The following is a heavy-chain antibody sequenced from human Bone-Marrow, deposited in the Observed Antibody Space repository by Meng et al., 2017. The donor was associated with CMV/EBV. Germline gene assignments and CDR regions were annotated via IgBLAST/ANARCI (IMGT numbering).Heavy chain of an antibody. CDR2: VSGGDGTT. D-gene: IGHD3-10*01. Sequence: GGSLRLSCVSSGSTFSTYAMSWVRQAPGKGLEWVAAVSGGDGTTYYADSVKGRFTISRDNSKNTVYLQMKSLRAEDTAVYYCAKGSGYYYGSGSYLDYWGQGTLVTVSS. CDR1: GSTFSTYA. V-gene: IGHV3-23*01. J-gene: IGHJ4*02. CDR3: AKGSGYYYGSGSYLDY.